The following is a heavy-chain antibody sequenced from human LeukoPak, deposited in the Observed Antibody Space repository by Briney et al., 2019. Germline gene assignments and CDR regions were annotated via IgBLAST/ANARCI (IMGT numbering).Heavy chain of an antibody. V-gene: IGHV1-2*02. Sequence: ASVKVSCKASGYTFTGYYMHWVRQAPGQGLEWMGWINPNSGGTNYAQKFQGRVTMTRDTSISTAYMELSGLRSDDTAVYYCARVSAAGFPSPDYYMDVWGKGTTVTVSS. D-gene: IGHD6-13*01. CDR1: GYTFTGYY. CDR2: INPNSGGT. J-gene: IGHJ6*03. CDR3: ARVSAAGFPSPDYYMDV.